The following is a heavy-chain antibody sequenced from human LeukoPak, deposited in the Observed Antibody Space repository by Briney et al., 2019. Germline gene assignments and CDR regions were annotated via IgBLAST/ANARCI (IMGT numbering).Heavy chain of an antibody. J-gene: IGHJ4*02. CDR3: ARIYSSGWYYFDY. Sequence: ASVKVSCKASGYTFTSYCRHWVRQAPGQGLEWMGIINPSGGSTSYAQKFQGRVTMTRDTSTSTVYMELSSLRSEDTAVYYCARIYSSGWYYFDYWGQGTLVTVSS. D-gene: IGHD6-19*01. CDR2: INPSGGST. V-gene: IGHV1-46*01. CDR1: GYTFTSYC.